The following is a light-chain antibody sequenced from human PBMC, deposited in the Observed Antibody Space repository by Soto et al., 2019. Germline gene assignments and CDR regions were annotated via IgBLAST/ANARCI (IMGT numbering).Light chain of an antibody. V-gene: IGLV2-11*01. Sequence: QSVLTQPRSVSGSPGQSVTISCTGTSNDVGRFDYVSWYQQHPGKAPKVIIYDVNERPSGVPNRFSGSKSGNTASLTISGLQADDEADYYCCSYAGSSTPYVSGTGTKVPV. CDR3: CSYAGSSTPYV. CDR1: SNDVGRFDY. J-gene: IGLJ1*01. CDR2: DVN.